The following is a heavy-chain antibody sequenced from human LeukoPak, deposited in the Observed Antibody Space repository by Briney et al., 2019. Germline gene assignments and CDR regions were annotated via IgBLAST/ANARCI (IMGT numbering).Heavy chain of an antibody. CDR1: GGSFSGYY. D-gene: IGHD2-2*01. CDR3: ARGLGVPARTGDDY. Sequence: SETLSLTCAVHGGSFSGYYWSWIRQPPGKGLEWIGEINHSRSINYNPSLKSRVTLSVDRSKNQFSLNLTSVTAADTAVYYCARGLGVPARTGDDYWGQGTLVTVSS. V-gene: IGHV4-34*01. J-gene: IGHJ4*02. CDR2: INHSRSI.